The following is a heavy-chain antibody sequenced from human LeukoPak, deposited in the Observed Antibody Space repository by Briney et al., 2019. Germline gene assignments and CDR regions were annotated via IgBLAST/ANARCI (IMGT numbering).Heavy chain of an antibody. Sequence: GESLKISCKGSGSSFTSYWIGWVRQMPGKGLEWMGIIYPGDSDTRYSPSFQGQVTISADESISTAYLQWSSLKASDTAMYYCARPPVGHWLTPDYWGQGTLVTVSS. D-gene: IGHD1-1*01. CDR3: ARPPVGHWLTPDY. J-gene: IGHJ4*02. CDR2: IYPGDSDT. V-gene: IGHV5-51*01. CDR1: GSSFTSYW.